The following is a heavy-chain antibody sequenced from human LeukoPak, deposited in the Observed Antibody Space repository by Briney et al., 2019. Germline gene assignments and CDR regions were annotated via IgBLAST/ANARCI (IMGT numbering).Heavy chain of an antibody. Sequence: SETLSLTCTVSGVSISSSNSYWGWIRQPPGKGLEWIGEINHSGSTNYNPSLKSRVTISVDTSKNQFSLKLSSVTAADTAVYYCARKLMLGYSSGWYRYYYYYMDVWGKGTTVTISS. CDR3: ARKLMLGYSSGWYRYYYYYMDV. J-gene: IGHJ6*03. V-gene: IGHV4-39*07. CDR1: GVSISSSNSY. CDR2: INHSGST. D-gene: IGHD6-19*01.